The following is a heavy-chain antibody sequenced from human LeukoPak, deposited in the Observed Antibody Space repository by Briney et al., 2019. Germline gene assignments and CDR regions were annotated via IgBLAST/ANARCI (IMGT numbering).Heavy chain of an antibody. Sequence: GRSLRLSCAASGFTFSSYGMHWVRQAPGKGLEWVAVISYDGSNKYYADSVKGRFTISRDNAKNSLYLQMNSLRAGDTAVYYCARDRLVSHFDYWGQGTLVTVSS. J-gene: IGHJ4*02. D-gene: IGHD6-19*01. CDR1: GFTFSSYG. CDR2: ISYDGSNK. CDR3: ARDRLVSHFDY. V-gene: IGHV3-30*03.